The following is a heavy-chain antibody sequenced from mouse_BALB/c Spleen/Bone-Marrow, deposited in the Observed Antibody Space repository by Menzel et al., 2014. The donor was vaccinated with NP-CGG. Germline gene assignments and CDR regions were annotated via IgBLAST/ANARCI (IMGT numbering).Heavy chain of an antibody. Sequence: EVQLQQSGPSLVKPSQTLSLTCSVTGDSITSGYWNWIRKFPGNKLEYMGYISHSGSTYYNPSLKSRISITRDTSKNQYYLQLNSVTTEDTATYYCARILLRSYAMDYWGQGTSVTVSS. V-gene: IGHV3-8*02. CDR1: GDSITSGY. CDR2: ISHSGST. D-gene: IGHD1-1*01. CDR3: ARILLRSYAMDY. J-gene: IGHJ4*01.